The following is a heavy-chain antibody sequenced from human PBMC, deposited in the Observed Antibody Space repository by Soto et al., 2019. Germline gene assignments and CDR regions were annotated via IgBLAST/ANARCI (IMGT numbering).Heavy chain of an antibody. D-gene: IGHD2-15*01. Sequence: TSETLSLTCTVSCGSISSSSYCWGWIRQPPGKGLEWIGSIYYSGSTYYNPSLKSRVTISVDTSKNQFSLKLSSVTAADTAVYYCARSDRRLYCSGGSCYLNWFDPWGQGTLVTVSS. CDR3: ARSDRRLYCSGGSCYLNWFDP. CDR1: CGSISSSSYC. V-gene: IGHV4-39*01. CDR2: IYYSGST. J-gene: IGHJ5*02.